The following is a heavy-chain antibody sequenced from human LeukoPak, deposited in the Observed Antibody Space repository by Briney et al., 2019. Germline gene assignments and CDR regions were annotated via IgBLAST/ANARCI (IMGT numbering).Heavy chain of an antibody. CDR1: GFSVSSNY. CDR2: IYTGGTT. Sequence: GGSLRLSCAASGFSVSSNYMNWVRQAPGKGLEWVSAIYTGGTTYYADSVKGRFTISRDNSKNTLYLQMNSLRAEDTAVYYCAKDLGGTFDYWGQGTLVTVSS. D-gene: IGHD1-1*01. J-gene: IGHJ4*02. V-gene: IGHV3-53*01. CDR3: AKDLGGTFDY.